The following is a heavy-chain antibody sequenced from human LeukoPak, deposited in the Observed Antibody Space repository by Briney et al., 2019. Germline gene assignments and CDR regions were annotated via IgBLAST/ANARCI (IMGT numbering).Heavy chain of an antibody. CDR1: GGSISSYY. D-gene: IGHD3-10*01. Sequence: PSETLSLTCTVSGGSISSYYWSWIRQPPGKGLEWIGYIYYSGSTNYNPSLKSRVTISVDTSKNQFSLKLSSVTAADTAVYYCARINGNGSGSYFSDYWGQGTLVTVSS. J-gene: IGHJ4*02. V-gene: IGHV4-59*01. CDR2: IYYSGST. CDR3: ARINGNGSGSYFSDY.